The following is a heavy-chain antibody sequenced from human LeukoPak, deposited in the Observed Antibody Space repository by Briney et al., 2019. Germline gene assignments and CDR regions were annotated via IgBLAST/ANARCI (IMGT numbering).Heavy chain of an antibody. J-gene: IGHJ4*02. CDR3: ARQGSCRSTSCPFDY. CDR1: GGSISSYY. D-gene: IGHD2-2*01. V-gene: IGHV4-4*07. Sequence: SETLSLTCTVSGGSISSYYWSWIRQPAGKGLEWIGRIYTSGSTNYNPSLKSRVTMSVDTSRNQFSLKLSSVTAADTAVYYCARQGSCRSTSCPFDYWGQGTLVTVSS. CDR2: IYTSGST.